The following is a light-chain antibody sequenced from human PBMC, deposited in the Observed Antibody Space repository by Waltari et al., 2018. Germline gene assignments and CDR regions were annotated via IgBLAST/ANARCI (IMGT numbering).Light chain of an antibody. CDR2: AAS. CDR1: QSVSRY. J-gene: IGKJ2*01. CDR3: QQSSSTLMYT. V-gene: IGKV1-39*01. Sequence: DIQMTQSPSSLSASVGDRVTMTCRASQSVSRYLSWYQQKPGQAPKLLIFAASVLESEVPSRLSGSGSGTDFTLTINGLQPEDFATYYCQQSSSTLMYTFGQGTKVEI.